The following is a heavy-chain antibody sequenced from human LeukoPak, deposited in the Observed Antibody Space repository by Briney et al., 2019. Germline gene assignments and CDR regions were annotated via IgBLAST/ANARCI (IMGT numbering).Heavy chain of an antibody. Sequence: GGSLRLSCAASGFTFSDYCMSWIRQAPGKGLEWVSYISSSGSTIYYADSVKGRFTISRDNAKNSLYLQMNSLRAEDTAVYYCARDTHYDYVWGSYRIKFDPWGQGTLVTVSS. J-gene: IGHJ5*02. CDR3: ARDTHYDYVWGSYRIKFDP. V-gene: IGHV3-11*04. CDR2: ISSSGSTI. D-gene: IGHD3-16*02. CDR1: GFTFSDYC.